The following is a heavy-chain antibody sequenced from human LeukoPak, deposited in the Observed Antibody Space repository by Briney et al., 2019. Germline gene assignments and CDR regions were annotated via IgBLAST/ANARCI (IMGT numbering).Heavy chain of an antibody. V-gene: IGHV1-69*04. CDR2: IIPILGIA. CDR3: ARDRTYCSSTSCYTDFDY. CDR1: GGTFSSYA. D-gene: IGHD2-2*02. J-gene: IGHJ4*02. Sequence: SVKVSCKASGGTFSSYAISWVRQAPGQGLEWMGRIIPILGIANYAQKFQGRVTITADKSTSTAYMELSSLRSEDTAVYYCARDRTYCSSTSCYTDFDYWGQGTLVTVSS.